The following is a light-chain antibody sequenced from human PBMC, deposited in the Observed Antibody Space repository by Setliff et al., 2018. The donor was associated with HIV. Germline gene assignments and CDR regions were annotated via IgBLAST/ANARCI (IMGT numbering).Light chain of an antibody. Sequence: QSVLTQPASVSGSPGQSITISCTGSSSDVGSYNLVSWYQQHPGKAPKLMIYEVTERPSGVSNRFSGSKSATTASPTISGLQAEDEADYYCCSYAGSSTYVFGTGTKVT. CDR3: CSYAGSSTYV. V-gene: IGLV2-23*02. CDR1: SSDVGSYNL. CDR2: EVT. J-gene: IGLJ1*01.